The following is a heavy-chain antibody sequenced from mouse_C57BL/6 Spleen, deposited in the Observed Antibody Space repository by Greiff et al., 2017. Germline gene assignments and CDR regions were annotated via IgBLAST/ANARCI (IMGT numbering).Heavy chain of an antibody. CDR2: IYPGDGDT. D-gene: IGHD1-3*01. CDR3: SRGITGAWFAY. Sequence: QVQLQQPGAELVKPGASVQISCKASGYAFSSYWMNWVKQRPGKGLEWIGQIYPGDGDTNYNGKFKGKATLTADQSSSTAYMQRSSLSSADSAVYFCSRGITGAWFAYWGQGTLVTVSA. J-gene: IGHJ3*01. V-gene: IGHV1-80*01. CDR1: GYAFSSYW.